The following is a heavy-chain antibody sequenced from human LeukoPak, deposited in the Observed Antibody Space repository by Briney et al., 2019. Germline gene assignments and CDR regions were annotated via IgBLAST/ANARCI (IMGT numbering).Heavy chain of an antibody. J-gene: IGHJ3*02. V-gene: IGHV4-61*02. D-gene: IGHD3-10*01. Sequence: SETLSLTCTVSGGSISSGSYYWSWIRQPAEKGLEWIGRIYTGGSTNYNPSLKSRVTISVDTSKNQFSLKLSSVTAADTAVYYCARASITMVRGAPNAFDIWGQGTMVTVSS. CDR3: ARASITMVRGAPNAFDI. CDR2: IYTGGST. CDR1: GGSISSGSYY.